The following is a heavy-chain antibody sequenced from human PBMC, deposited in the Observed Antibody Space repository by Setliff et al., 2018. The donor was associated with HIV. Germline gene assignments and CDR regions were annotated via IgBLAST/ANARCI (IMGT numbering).Heavy chain of an antibody. CDR2: IYYSGST. Sequence: SETLSLTCTVSGDSISSGDYYWSWIRQPPGKGLEWIGNIYYSGSTYYNPSLKSRVTISVDTSKSQFSLKLSSVTAADTALYYCARGSDYIWGNYRFPFDYWGQGTLVTVSS. V-gene: IGHV4-30-4*08. CDR1: GDSISSGDYY. D-gene: IGHD3-16*02. J-gene: IGHJ4*02. CDR3: ARGSDYIWGNYRFPFDY.